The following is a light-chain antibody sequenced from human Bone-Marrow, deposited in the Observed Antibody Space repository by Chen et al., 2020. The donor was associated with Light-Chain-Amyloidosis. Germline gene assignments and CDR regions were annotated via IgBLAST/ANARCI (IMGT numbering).Light chain of an antibody. CDR2: GSS. CDR3: QQYGTSPLT. CDR1: QTISSNY. J-gene: IGKJ4*01. V-gene: IGKV3-20*01. Sequence: EIVLTQSPGTLSLSPGEGANLSCRASQTISSNYLTWYQQKFGQAPRLLIYGSSSRATGIPDRVTGSGSGTDFTLTIERLEPEDFAMYYCQQYGTSPLTFGGGTKVEIK.